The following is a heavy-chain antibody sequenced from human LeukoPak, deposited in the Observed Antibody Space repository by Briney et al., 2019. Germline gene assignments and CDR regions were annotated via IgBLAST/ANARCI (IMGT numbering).Heavy chain of an antibody. V-gene: IGHV4-59*06. J-gene: IGHJ5*02. D-gene: IGHD2-2*01. CDR1: GGSISPYY. CDR2: IYYSGST. Sequence: SETLSLTCTVSGGSISPYYWGWIRQHPGKGLEWIGYIYYSGSTYYNPSLKSRVTISVDTSKNQFSLKLSSVTAADTAVYYCARYLIHCSSTSCYENWFDPWGQGTLVTVSS. CDR3: ARYLIHCSSTSCYENWFDP.